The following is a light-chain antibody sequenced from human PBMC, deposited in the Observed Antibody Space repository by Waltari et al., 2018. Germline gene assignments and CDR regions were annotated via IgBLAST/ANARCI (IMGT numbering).Light chain of an antibody. CDR3: SSYISSSTLEL. Sequence: QSALTQPADVSGSPGQAITTSCTQHSIDVGGYNYVSWYQQHPGKAPKLMIYDVSNRPSGVSNRFSGSKSGNTASLTISGLQAEDEADYYCSSYISSSTLELFGGGTSLTVL. V-gene: IGLV2-14*03. CDR2: DVS. J-gene: IGLJ2*01. CDR1: SIDVGGYNY.